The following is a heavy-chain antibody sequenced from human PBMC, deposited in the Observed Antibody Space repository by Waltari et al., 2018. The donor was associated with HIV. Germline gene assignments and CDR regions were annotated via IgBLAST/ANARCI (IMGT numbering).Heavy chain of an antibody. CDR1: GYSFTSYW. D-gene: IGHD3-3*01. V-gene: IGHV5-51*01. Sequence: EVQLVQSGAEVKKPGESLKISCKGSGYSFTSYWIGWVRQMPGKGLAWMGIIYPGDSDTRYSPSFQGQVTISADKSISTAYLQWSSLKASDTAMYYCARQASGDYDFWSGYNNWFDPWGQGTLVTVSS. CDR3: ARQASGDYDFWSGYNNWFDP. J-gene: IGHJ5*02. CDR2: IYPGDSDT.